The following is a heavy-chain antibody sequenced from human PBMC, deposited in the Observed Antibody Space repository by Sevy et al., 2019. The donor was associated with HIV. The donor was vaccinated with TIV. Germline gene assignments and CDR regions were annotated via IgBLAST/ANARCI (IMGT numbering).Heavy chain of an antibody. CDR3: ARHCVHDYVRGTSGPFDV. CDR1: SDSISSSSYF. J-gene: IGHJ2*01. D-gene: IGHD3-16*01. V-gene: IGHV4-39*01. Sequence: SETLSLTCTVSSDSISSSSYFWGWIRQPQGKGLEWIASVYYSGHTYYNPSLKSRVSISIDTCTNTFSLKVPSTTAADTAIYYCARHCVHDYVRGTSGPFDVWGRGTRVTVSS. CDR2: VYYSGHT.